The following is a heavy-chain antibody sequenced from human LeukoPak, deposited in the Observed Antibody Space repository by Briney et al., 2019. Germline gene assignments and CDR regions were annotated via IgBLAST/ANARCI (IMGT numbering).Heavy chain of an antibody. D-gene: IGHD2-21*01. V-gene: IGHV1-8*03. Sequence: ASVKVFCKASGYTFTNYDINWVRQASGQGLEWMGWMNPNSGDTGYAQKYQGRVTFTRDTSISTAYMELSNLRSEDTAIYYCARSGFGGGVYFDYWGQGTLVTDSS. CDR2: MNPNSGDT. CDR3: ARSGFGGGVYFDY. CDR1: GYTFTNYD. J-gene: IGHJ4*02.